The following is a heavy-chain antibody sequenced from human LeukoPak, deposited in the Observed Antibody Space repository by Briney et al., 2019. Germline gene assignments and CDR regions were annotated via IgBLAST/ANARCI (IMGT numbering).Heavy chain of an antibody. Sequence: SETLSLTCTVSGGSVSNYYWSWIRQSPGKGLEWIGYIYYTETSYNPSLKSRVTISADTSKNQFSLKLYSVTAADTAVYYCARSSYYYAADAFDIWGQGTMVTVSS. V-gene: IGHV4-59*02. D-gene: IGHD3-10*01. J-gene: IGHJ3*02. CDR2: IYYTET. CDR3: ARSSYYYAADAFDI. CDR1: GGSVSNYY.